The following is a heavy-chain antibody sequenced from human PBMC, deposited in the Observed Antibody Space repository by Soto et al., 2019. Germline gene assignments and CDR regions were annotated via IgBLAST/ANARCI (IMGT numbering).Heavy chain of an antibody. CDR2: ISGSGAST. D-gene: IGHD3-22*01. Sequence: GGSLRLSCAASGFTFTTYAMIWARQAPGKGLEWVSAISGSGASTYYADSVRGRFTISRDNSKNTMFLQMNSLRAEDTAVYYCAKDSFNSNAPYDAIGSLFDSWGQGTLVTVSS. CDR1: GFTFTTYA. J-gene: IGHJ4*02. CDR3: AKDSFNSNAPYDAIGSLFDS. V-gene: IGHV3-23*01.